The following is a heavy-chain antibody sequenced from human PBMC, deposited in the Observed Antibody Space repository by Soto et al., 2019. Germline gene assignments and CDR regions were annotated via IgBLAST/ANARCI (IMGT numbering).Heavy chain of an antibody. CDR3: ARAFRSGYYAY. D-gene: IGHD3-3*01. V-gene: IGHV5-51*01. CDR2: IYGGDSDT. J-gene: IGHJ4*02. Sequence: GESLKISCKGSGSTFTSYWIGWVRQMPGKGLEWMGVIYGGDSDTRYSPSFEGQVTISADRSNSIAYLQWDSLKASDAALYYCARAFRSGYYAYWGQGTLVTVSS. CDR1: GSTFTSYW.